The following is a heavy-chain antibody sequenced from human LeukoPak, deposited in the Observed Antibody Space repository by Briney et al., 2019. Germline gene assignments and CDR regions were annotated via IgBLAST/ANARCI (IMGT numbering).Heavy chain of an antibody. CDR2: ISYDGSNK. D-gene: IGHD3-22*01. CDR1: GFTFSSYG. Sequence: GGSLRLSCAASGFTFSSYGMHWVRQAPGKGLEWVAVISYDGSNKYYADSVKGRFTISRDNSKNTLYLQMNSLRAEDTAVYYCAKEGYYYDSSGYNYYYGMDVWGRGTTVTVSS. J-gene: IGHJ6*02. V-gene: IGHV3-30*18. CDR3: AKEGYYYDSSGYNYYYGMDV.